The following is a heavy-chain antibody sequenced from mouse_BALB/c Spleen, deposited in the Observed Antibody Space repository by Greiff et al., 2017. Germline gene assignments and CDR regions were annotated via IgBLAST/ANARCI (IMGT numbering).Heavy chain of an antibody. CDR3: ARGGFIDYAMDY. Sequence: EVKVVESGGGLVQPGGSRKLSCAASGFTFSSFGMHWVRQAPEKGLEWVAYISSGSSTIYYADTVKGRFTISRDNPKNTLFLQMTSLRSEDTAMYYCARGGFIDYAMDYWGQGTSVTVSS. CDR2: ISSGSSTI. V-gene: IGHV5-17*02. J-gene: IGHJ4*01. CDR1: GFTFSSFG. D-gene: IGHD1-1*01.